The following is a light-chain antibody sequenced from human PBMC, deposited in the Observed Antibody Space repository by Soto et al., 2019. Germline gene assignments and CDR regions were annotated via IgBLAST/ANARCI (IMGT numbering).Light chain of an antibody. CDR3: QPYGSSPPIT. CDR2: GAS. V-gene: IGKV3-20*01. Sequence: IVLTDGRGTLSLSPGERATLSCRASQSVSSSYLACYQQKPGQAPRLLVYGASSRATGIPDRFSGSGSGTDFTLTICGLEPEDFAVYYCQPYGSSPPITFGQGTRLDIK. CDR1: QSVSSSY. J-gene: IGKJ5*01.